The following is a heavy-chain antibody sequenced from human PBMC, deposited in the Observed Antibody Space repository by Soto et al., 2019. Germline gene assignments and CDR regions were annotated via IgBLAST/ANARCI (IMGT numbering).Heavy chain of an antibody. Sequence: ASLKVSCKSSGSTFTSYYMHCVRHSPGQGLELIGIINPSGGSTSYAQKFQGRVTMTRDTSTSTVYMELSSLRSEDTAVYYCARTRGVRGVIINQYYYYGMDVWGQGTTVTVSS. D-gene: IGHD3-10*01. CDR1: GSTFTSYY. V-gene: IGHV1-46*01. CDR2: INPSGGST. CDR3: ARTRGVRGVIINQYYYYGMDV. J-gene: IGHJ6*02.